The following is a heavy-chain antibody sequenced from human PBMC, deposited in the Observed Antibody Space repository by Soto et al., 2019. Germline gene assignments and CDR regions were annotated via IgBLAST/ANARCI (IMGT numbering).Heavy chain of an antibody. Sequence: EVQVVESGGGLVQPGGSLRLSCAASGFTFSSNSMNWVRQAPGKGLEWISYISSSSITIYADSVKGRFTISRDNAKNSLYLQMNSLRDEDTAVYYCARVIWSGHLTSDLWGQGTLVTVSS. D-gene: IGHD3-3*01. CDR3: ARVIWSGHLTSDL. J-gene: IGHJ5*02. CDR2: ISSSSITI. V-gene: IGHV3-48*02. CDR1: GFTFSSNS.